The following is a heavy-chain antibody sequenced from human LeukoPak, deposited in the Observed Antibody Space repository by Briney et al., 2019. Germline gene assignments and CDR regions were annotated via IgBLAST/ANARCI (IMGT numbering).Heavy chain of an antibody. J-gene: IGHJ5*02. CDR1: GGSISSGSYY. V-gene: IGHV4-61*02. CDR3: ARERLDFWSGYYIRWFDP. Sequence: KPSQTLSLTCTVSGGSISSGSYYWSWIRQPAGKGLEWIGRIYTSGSTNYNPSLKSRVTISVDTSKNQFSLKLSSVTAADTAVYYCARERLDFWSGYYIRWFDPWGQGTLDTVSS. CDR2: IYTSGST. D-gene: IGHD3-3*01.